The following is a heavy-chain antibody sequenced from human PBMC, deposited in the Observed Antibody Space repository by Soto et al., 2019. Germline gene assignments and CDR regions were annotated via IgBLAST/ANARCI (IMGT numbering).Heavy chain of an antibody. CDR3: AADSAGYDSREFYAYGLDV. V-gene: IGHV1-58*01. Sequence: SVKVSCKASGFIFSSSAVQWVRQALGQGLEWIGRIVVGTGNTNYAQKFQERVTITRDMPTNTAYLEVSGLRSEDTAVYYCAADSAGYDSREFYAYGLDVWDQGTRVTIFS. D-gene: IGHD3-22*01. CDR2: IVVGTGNT. CDR1: GFIFSSSA. J-gene: IGHJ6*02.